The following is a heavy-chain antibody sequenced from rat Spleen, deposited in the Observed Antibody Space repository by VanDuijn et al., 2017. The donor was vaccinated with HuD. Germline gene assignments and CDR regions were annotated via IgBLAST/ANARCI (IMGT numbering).Heavy chain of an antibody. J-gene: IGHJ2*01. Sequence: EVQLVESGGGLVRPGRSLKISCTASGLSFSDYDMAWVRQAPKKSLEWVATISYDGRTTYYRDSVKGRFTISRDNAKSTLYLQMDSLTSEDTATYYCTRGYYFDYWGQGVMVTVSS. CDR1: GLSFSDYD. CDR3: TRGYYFDY. V-gene: IGHV5-7*01. CDR2: ISYDGRTT.